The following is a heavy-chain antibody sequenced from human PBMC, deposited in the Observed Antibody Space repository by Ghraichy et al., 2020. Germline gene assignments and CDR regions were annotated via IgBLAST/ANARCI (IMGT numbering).Heavy chain of an antibody. CDR2: IYYSGSA. V-gene: IGHV4-31*02. Sequence: SQTLSLTCSVSGGSINSGGYYWSWIRQHPEKGLEWIGYIYYSGSAYYNPSLKSRVSISVDTSTNQFSLRLSSVTAADTAVYYCARTPHCSSTSCLKPRFDPWGQGTLVTVSS. J-gene: IGHJ5*02. CDR3: ARTPHCSSTSCLKPRFDP. D-gene: IGHD2-2*01. CDR1: GGSINSGGYY.